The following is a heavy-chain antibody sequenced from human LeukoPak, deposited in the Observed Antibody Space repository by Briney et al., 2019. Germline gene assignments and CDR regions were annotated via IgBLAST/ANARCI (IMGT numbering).Heavy chain of an antibody. D-gene: IGHD5/OR15-5a*01. CDR3: VRGGIRVSGIDAFDI. Sequence: GGSLRLSCAASGFTYSNYDMHWVRQGPGGGLEWVSAIGIADDTHYADSVKGRFTISRENARNTLYLQINSLRDGDTAVYYCVRGGIRVSGIDAFDIWGQGTVVTVSS. J-gene: IGHJ3*02. CDR2: IGIADDT. CDR1: GFTYSNYD. V-gene: IGHV3-13*01.